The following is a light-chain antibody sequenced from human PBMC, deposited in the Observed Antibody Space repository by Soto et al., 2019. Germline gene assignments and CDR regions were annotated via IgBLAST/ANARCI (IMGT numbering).Light chain of an antibody. Sequence: QSALTQPRSVSGSPGQTVTISCTGTSSDVGGFNSVTWYQQHPGKAPKLMIYGVNQRPSGVPDRFSGSKSGSTASLAICGLQAEDEADYYCCSYAGSYSYAFATGTKVTVL. V-gene: IGLV2-11*01. CDR2: GVN. J-gene: IGLJ1*01. CDR1: SSDVGGFNS. CDR3: CSYAGSYSYA.